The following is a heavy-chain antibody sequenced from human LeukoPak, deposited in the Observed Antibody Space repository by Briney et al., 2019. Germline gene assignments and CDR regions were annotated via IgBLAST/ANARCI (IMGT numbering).Heavy chain of an antibody. CDR3: VRTSPWDLTYYFDY. CDR1: GGSIKSHF. Sequence: SETLSLTCTVSGGSIKSHFWSWVRQPPGKRLEWIGYIFHSGSTNYNPSLKSRVTISVDTSKNQFSLRLTSVTAADTAVYYCVRTSPWDLTYYFDYWGQGTLVTVSS. D-gene: IGHD1-26*01. CDR2: IFHSGST. V-gene: IGHV4-59*11. J-gene: IGHJ4*02.